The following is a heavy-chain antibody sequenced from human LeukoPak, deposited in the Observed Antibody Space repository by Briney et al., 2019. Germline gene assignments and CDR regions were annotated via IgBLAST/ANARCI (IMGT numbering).Heavy chain of an antibody. CDR1: GFTFDGYA. Sequence: PGGSLRLSCAASGFTFDGYAMYWIRQVPGKGLEWVSGITWNSGDIDYADSVKGRFTISRDNAKNSLYLQMNSLITEDTALYYCAKEGPVGTFDYWGQGTLVTVSS. J-gene: IGHJ4*02. V-gene: IGHV3-9*01. CDR2: ITWNSGDI. CDR3: AKEGPVGTFDY. D-gene: IGHD1-1*01.